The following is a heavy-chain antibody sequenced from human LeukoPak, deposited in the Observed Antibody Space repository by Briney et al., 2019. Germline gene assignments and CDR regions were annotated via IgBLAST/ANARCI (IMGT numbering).Heavy chain of an antibody. Sequence: EGSLRLSRAASGFTFSSYGMNWVRHAPGKGLEWVSVIYSGGSTYYADSVKGRFTISRDNSKNTLYLQMNSLRAEDTAVYYCAVISSEDAFDIWGQGTMVTVSS. CDR1: GFTFSSYG. V-gene: IGHV3-66*02. CDR2: IYSGGST. D-gene: IGHD3-22*01. CDR3: AVISSEDAFDI. J-gene: IGHJ3*02.